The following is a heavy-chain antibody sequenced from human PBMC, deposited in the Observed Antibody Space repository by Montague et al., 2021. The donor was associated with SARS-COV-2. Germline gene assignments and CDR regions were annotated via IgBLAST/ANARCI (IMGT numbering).Heavy chain of an antibody. CDR3: ARMRFFDWPPHYYMDV. CDR2: INHSGST. Sequence: SETLSLTCAVYGGSFSVYYWCWIRQPPGKRLEWMGEINHSGSTNYNPSLKSRVTISVDTSKNQVSLKMRSVTAADTAVYYCARMRFFDWPPHYYMDVWGKGTTVTVSS. CDR1: GGSFSVYY. J-gene: IGHJ6*03. V-gene: IGHV4-34*01. D-gene: IGHD3-9*01.